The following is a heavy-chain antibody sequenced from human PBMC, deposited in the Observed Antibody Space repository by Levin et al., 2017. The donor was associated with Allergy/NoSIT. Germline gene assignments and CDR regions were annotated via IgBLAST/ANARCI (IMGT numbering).Heavy chain of an antibody. Sequence: ASVKVSCKASGYTFTGYYMHWVRQAPGQGLEWMGWINPNSGGTNYAQKFQGRVTMTRDTSISTAYMELSRLRSDDTAVYYCARRLLWFGELIAFDIWGQGTMVTVSS. CDR3: ARRLLWFGELIAFDI. CDR2: INPNSGGT. CDR1: GYTFTGYY. J-gene: IGHJ3*02. D-gene: IGHD3-10*01. V-gene: IGHV1-2*02.